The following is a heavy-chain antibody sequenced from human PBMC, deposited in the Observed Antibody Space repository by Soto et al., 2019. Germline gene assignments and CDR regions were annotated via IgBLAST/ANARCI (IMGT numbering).Heavy chain of an antibody. Sequence: SETLSLTCAVSGGSISSSNWWSWVRQPPGKGLEWIGEIYHSGSTNYNPSLKSRVTISVDKSKNQFSLKLSSVTAADTAVYYCARAIHSSRRNFDPWGQGTLVTVSS. J-gene: IGHJ5*02. V-gene: IGHV4-4*02. CDR2: IYHSGST. D-gene: IGHD6-13*01. CDR3: ARAIHSSRRNFDP. CDR1: GGSISSSNW.